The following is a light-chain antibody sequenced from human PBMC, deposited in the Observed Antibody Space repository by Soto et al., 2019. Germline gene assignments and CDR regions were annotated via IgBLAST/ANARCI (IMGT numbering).Light chain of an antibody. CDR2: AAS. CDR3: RQYYSYPLT. V-gene: IGKV1-8*01. J-gene: IGKJ2*01. CDR1: QGISSY. Sequence: AIRMTQSPSSFSASTGDRVTITCRASQGISSYLAWYQQKPGKAPKLLIYAASTLQSGVPSRFSGSGSETDFPLTISCLQSEDYATYYCRQYYSYPLTFGQGTKVEIK.